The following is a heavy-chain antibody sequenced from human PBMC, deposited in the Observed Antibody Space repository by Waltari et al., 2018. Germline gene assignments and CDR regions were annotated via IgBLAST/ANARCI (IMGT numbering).Heavy chain of an antibody. J-gene: IGHJ6*03. V-gene: IGHV3-23*01. D-gene: IGHD6-19*01. CDR2: LSGSGGST. Sequence: EVQLLESGGGLVQPGGSLRLSCAASGFTLSRYAMSCVRPAPREGMEWVSALSGSGGSTYYADSVKGRFTISRDNSKNTLYLQMNSLRAEDTAVYYCAKDQRYSSGWYGHYYYYYMDVWGKGTMVTVSS. CDR1: GFTLSRYA. CDR3: AKDQRYSSGWYGHYYYYYMDV.